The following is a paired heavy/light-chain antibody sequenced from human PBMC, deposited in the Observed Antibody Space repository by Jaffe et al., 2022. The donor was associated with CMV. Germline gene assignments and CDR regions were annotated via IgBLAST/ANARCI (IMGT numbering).Light chain of an antibody. V-gene: IGKV3-20*01. J-gene: IGKJ2*01. Sequence: EIVLTQSPGTLSLSLGERATLSCRASQSVNSRYLAWYQQRPGQAPRLLISEASSRATGIPDRFSGSGSGTDFTLTISRLEPEDFAIYYCQHYGGSPKFTFGQGTKLEIK. CDR3: QHYGGSPKFT. CDR1: QSVNSRY. CDR2: EAS.
Heavy chain of an antibody. J-gene: IGHJ6*03. Sequence: QVQLQESGPGLLRPSETLSLTCTVSGGSLSDYYWSWIRQSPGQGLEWIGYIDYSGNTNYNPSLKSRVTISAGSSRNQFSLRLSSVTAADSAVYYCTRQAPLVRGVLSRLNREGHSYYYYMDVWGKGTTVTVSS. CDR3: TRQAPLVRGVLSRLNREGHSYYYYMDV. CDR1: GGSLSDYY. CDR2: IDYSGNT. V-gene: IGHV4-59*08. D-gene: IGHD3-10*01.